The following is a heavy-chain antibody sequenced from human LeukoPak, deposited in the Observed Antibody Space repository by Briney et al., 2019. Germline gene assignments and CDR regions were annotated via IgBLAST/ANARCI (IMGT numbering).Heavy chain of an antibody. CDR1: GFTFSDYY. CDR3: AKEGLGYCSGGSCYREDYFDY. Sequence: GGSLRLSCAASGFTFSDYYMSWIRQAPGKGLEWVSYISSSGSTIYYADSVKGRFTISRDNAKNSLYLQMNSLRAEDTAVYYCAKEGLGYCSGGSCYREDYFDYWGQGTLVTVSS. CDR2: ISSSGSTI. D-gene: IGHD2-15*01. J-gene: IGHJ4*02. V-gene: IGHV3-11*01.